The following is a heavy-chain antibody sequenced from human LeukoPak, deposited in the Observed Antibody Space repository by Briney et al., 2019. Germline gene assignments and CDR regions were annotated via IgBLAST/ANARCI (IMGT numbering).Heavy chain of an antibody. J-gene: IGHJ4*02. Sequence: ASVKVSCKASGYTFSSYGISWVRQAPGQGLEWMGWINAYNGNTNHAQNFQGRVTMTTDTSTSTAYMELRSLRSDDTAVYYCARDCSAGNCYSYIWGQGTLVTVSS. CDR2: INAYNGNT. CDR1: GYTFSSYG. V-gene: IGHV1-18*01. CDR3: ARDCSAGNCYSYI. D-gene: IGHD2-15*01.